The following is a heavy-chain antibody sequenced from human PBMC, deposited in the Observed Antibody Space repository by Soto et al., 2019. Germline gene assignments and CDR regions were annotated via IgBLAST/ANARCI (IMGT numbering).Heavy chain of an antibody. Sequence: QVQLQESGPGLVKPSGTLSLTCTVSGGSISSSNWWSWVRQSPGKGLEWIGEIYPSGSTNYNPPLTSHVTISLGKPKNXFSLKLTSVTAADTAVYYCARRNYDTTGYYYWFDPWGRGTLVTVSS. CDR3: ARRNYDTTGYYYWFDP. J-gene: IGHJ5*02. D-gene: IGHD3-22*01. V-gene: IGHV4-4*02. CDR2: IYPSGST. CDR1: GGSISSSNW.